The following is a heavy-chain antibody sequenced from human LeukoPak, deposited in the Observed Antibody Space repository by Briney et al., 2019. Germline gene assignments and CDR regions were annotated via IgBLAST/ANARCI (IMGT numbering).Heavy chain of an antibody. D-gene: IGHD6-19*01. CDR3: ARDSSGWSGFDY. CDR1: GGSISSSSYY. Sequence: SETLSLTCTVSGGSISSSSYYWGWIRQPPGKGLEWIGYIYYGGSTNYNPSLKSRVTISVDTSKNQFSLKLSSVTAADTAVYYCARDSSGWSGFDYWGQGTLVTVSS. CDR2: IYYGGST. J-gene: IGHJ4*02. V-gene: IGHV4-61*05.